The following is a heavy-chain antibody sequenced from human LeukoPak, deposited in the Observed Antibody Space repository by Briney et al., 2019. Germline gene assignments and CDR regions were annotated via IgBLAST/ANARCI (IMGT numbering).Heavy chain of an antibody. V-gene: IGHV3-48*04. Sequence: GGSLRLSCAASGFTFSSYSMNWVRQAPGKGLEWVSYISSSSSTIYYADSVKGRFTISRDNAKNSLYLQMNSLRAEDTAVYYCARDRGYFDWLLPSLDYWGQGTLVTVSS. J-gene: IGHJ4*02. CDR1: GFTFSSYS. CDR3: ARDRGYFDWLLPSLDY. D-gene: IGHD3-9*01. CDR2: ISSSSSTI.